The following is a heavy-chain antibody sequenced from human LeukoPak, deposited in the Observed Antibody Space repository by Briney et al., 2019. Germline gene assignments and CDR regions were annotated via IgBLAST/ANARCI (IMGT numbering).Heavy chain of an antibody. CDR1: QFTFSDYY. V-gene: IGHV3-11*05. CDR3: ARARGVDTVQYYFDY. CDR2: ISSSSTYT. Sequence: PGGSLRLSCAASQFTFSDYYMSWVRQAPGKGLEWVSFISSSSTYTKYADSVKGRFTISRDNAKQSLYLHVNSLRAEDTAVYHCARARGVDTVQYYFDYWGPGTLVTVSS. D-gene: IGHD2-2*02. J-gene: IGHJ4*02.